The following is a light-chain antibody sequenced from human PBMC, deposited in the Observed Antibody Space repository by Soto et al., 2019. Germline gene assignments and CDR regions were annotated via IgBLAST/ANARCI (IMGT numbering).Light chain of an antibody. CDR3: HQTDSFPPT. V-gene: IGKV1-39*01. CDR2: AAS. CDR1: QSISNY. Sequence: DIQMTQSPSSLSASVGDSVTITCRASQSISNYVNWYQHKLGKATTLLIYAASVLQSGAPSKFSGSGSGTDFTLTITSLQPEDFAVYYCHQTDSFPPTFGQGTKLDI. J-gene: IGKJ2*01.